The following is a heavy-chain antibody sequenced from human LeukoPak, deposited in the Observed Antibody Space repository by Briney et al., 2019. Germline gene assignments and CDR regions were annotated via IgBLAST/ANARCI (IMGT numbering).Heavy chain of an antibody. CDR2: IYYSGST. D-gene: IGHD1-26*01. J-gene: IGHJ6*03. Sequence: SETLSLTCTVSGGSISSSSYYWGWIRQPPGKGLEWIGSIYYSGSTYYNPSLKSRVTISVDTSKNQFSLKLSSVTAADTAVYYCATALGYYGYYYYYMDVWGKGTTVTISS. CDR1: GGSISSSSYY. CDR3: ATALGYYGYYYYYMDV. V-gene: IGHV4-39*01.